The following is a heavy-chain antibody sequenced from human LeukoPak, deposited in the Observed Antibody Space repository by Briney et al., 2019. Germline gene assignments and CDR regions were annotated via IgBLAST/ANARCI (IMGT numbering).Heavy chain of an antibody. D-gene: IGHD3-10*01. CDR1: GFTFSSSV. V-gene: IGHV3-33*01. Sequence: GGSLRLSCAASGFTFSSSVMHWVRQAPGQGLEWVALIWYDGSTKHYADSVKGRFTSSRDNSNNTLFLQMSSLRAEDTAVYYCASQRGGFGGNYYYMDVWGKGTTVIVSS. CDR2: IWYDGSTK. J-gene: IGHJ6*03. CDR3: ASQRGGFGGNYYYMDV.